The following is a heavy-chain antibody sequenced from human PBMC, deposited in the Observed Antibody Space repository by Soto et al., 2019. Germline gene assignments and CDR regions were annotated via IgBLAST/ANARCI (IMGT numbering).Heavy chain of an antibody. D-gene: IGHD6-25*01. V-gene: IGHV1-69*01. J-gene: IGHJ6*02. CDR2: IIPIFGTA. CDR1: GGTFSSYA. Sequence: QVQLVQSGAEVKKPGSSVKVSCKASGGTFSSYAISWVRQAPGQGLEWMGGIIPIFGTANYAQKFQGRVTITADESTSTAYMELSSLRSEDTAVYYWARDLGYHHTFRYGMDVWGQGTTVTVSS. CDR3: ARDLGYHHTFRYGMDV.